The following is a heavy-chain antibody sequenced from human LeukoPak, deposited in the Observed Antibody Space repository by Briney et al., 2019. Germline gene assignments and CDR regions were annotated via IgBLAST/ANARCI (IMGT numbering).Heavy chain of an antibody. CDR2: IYSGGST. CDR3: AIPRSSSWLNYYYYGMDV. CDR1: GFTVSSNY. Sequence: PGGSLRLSCAASGFTVSSNYMSWVRQAPGKGLEWVSVIYSGGSTYYADSVKGRFTISRDNSKNTLYLQMNSLRAEDTAVYYCAIPRSSSWLNYYYYGMDVWGQGTTVTVSS. V-gene: IGHV3-66*04. J-gene: IGHJ6*02. D-gene: IGHD6-13*01.